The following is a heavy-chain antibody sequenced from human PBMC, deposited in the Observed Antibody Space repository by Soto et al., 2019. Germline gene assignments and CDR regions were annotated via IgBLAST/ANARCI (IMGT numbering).Heavy chain of an antibody. Sequence: EVQLVESGGRLVQPGGSLRLSCAATGFTFSSYSMNWVRQAPGKGLEWISYISGSSSTIYYADSVEGRFTISRDNAKNSRYLQMSSLRAEDTSVYSCARDRAEDYWGQGTLVTVSS. CDR1: GFTFSSYS. CDR3: ARDRAEDY. J-gene: IGHJ4*02. V-gene: IGHV3-48*01. CDR2: ISGSSSTI.